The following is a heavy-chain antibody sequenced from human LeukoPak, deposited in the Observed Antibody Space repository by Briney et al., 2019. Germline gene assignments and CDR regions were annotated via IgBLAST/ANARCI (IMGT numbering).Heavy chain of an antibody. J-gene: IGHJ3*02. Sequence: GGSLRLSCAASGFTFSSYAMHWVRQAPGKGLEWVAVISYDGSNKYYADSVKGRFTISRDISKNTLYLQMNSLRAEDTAVYYCAIVAPDAFDIWGQGTMVTVSS. CDR3: AIVAPDAFDI. CDR2: ISYDGSNK. CDR1: GFTFSSYA. V-gene: IGHV3-30-3*01.